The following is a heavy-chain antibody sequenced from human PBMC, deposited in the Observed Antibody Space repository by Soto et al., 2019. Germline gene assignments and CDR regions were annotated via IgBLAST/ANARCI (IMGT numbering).Heavy chain of an antibody. CDR2: ISGSGGST. V-gene: IGHV3-23*01. Sequence: EVQLLESGGGLVQPGGSLRLSCAASGFTFSSYAMSWVRQTPGKGLEWVSAISGSGGSTYYADSVKGRFTISRDNSKNTLYLQMNSLRAEYTAVYYCAKDDYSRDAFDIWGQGTMVTVSS. CDR3: AKDDYSRDAFDI. CDR1: GFTFSSYA. J-gene: IGHJ3*02. D-gene: IGHD4-4*01.